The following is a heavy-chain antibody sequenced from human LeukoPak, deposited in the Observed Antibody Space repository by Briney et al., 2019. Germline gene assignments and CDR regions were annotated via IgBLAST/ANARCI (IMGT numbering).Heavy chain of an antibody. J-gene: IGHJ4*02. D-gene: IGHD3-16*02. CDR3: ARVDYDYVWGSYRLDY. CDR1: GGSFSGYY. V-gene: IGHV4-34*01. CDR2: INHSGST. Sequence: SETLSLTCAVYGGSFSGYYWSWIRQPPGKGLEWIGEINHSGSTNYNPSLKSRVTISVDTSKNQFSLKLSSVTAADTAVYYCARVDYDYVWGSYRLDYWGQGTLVTVSS.